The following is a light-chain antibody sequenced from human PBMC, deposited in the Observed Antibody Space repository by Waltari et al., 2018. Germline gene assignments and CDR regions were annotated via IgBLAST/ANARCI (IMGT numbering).Light chain of an antibody. J-gene: IGLJ2*01. CDR3: QVWDTTSDHLV. CDR2: YDA. Sequence: SYELTQSPPVSVAPGQTAKMSCGGYNIGRKSVHWYQQKAGHAPVLVIYYDADRPSGIPERFSGSNSGNTATLTISRVEAGDEADYYCQVWDTTSDHLVFGGGTKLTVL. V-gene: IGLV3-21*04. CDR1: NIGRKS.